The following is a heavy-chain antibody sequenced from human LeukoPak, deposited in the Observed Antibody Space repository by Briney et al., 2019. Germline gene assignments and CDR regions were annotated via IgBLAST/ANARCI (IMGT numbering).Heavy chain of an antibody. Sequence: GGSLRLSCAASGFTFSNYPMDWVRQAPGKGLEWVSYISSSSTYIYYADSVKGLFTISRDNAKNSLYLQMNSLRAEDTAVYYCARDMTTARFDNWGQGTLVTVSS. CDR1: GFTFSNYP. V-gene: IGHV3-21*01. CDR2: ISSSSTYI. J-gene: IGHJ4*02. D-gene: IGHD4-17*01. CDR3: ARDMTTARFDN.